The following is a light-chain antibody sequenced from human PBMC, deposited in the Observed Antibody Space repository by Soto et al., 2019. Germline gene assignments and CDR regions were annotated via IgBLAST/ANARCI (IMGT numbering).Light chain of an antibody. Sequence: EIVLTQSPGTLSLSPGERATLSCRASQSVSSSNIAWYQQKPGQAPRLLIYGASYRATGIPDRFSGGGSGTDFTLTISRLEAEDFAEYYCQQYVSSISFGPGTKVDIK. CDR2: GAS. J-gene: IGKJ3*01. CDR3: QQYVSSIS. V-gene: IGKV3-20*01. CDR1: QSVSSSN.